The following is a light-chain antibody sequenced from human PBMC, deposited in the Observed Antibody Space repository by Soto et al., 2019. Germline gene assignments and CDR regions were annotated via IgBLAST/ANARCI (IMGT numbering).Light chain of an antibody. V-gene: IGLV2-14*01. CDR3: SSYTSSNTFCV. CDR2: QVS. J-gene: IGLJ1*01. Sequence: QSVLAQPASVSGSPGQSITISCTGTSSDVGGYYYVSWYQHHPGKAPKLMIYQVSNRPSGVSNRFSGSKSGNTASLTISGLQAEDEADYYCSSYTSSNTFCVFGTGTKVTLL. CDR1: SSDVGGYYY.